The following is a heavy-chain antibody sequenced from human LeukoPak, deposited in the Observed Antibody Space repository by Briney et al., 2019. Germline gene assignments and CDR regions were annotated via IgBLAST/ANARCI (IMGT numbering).Heavy chain of an antibody. CDR2: IYSGGST. Sequence: GGSLRLSCAASGFTVSSNYMSWVRQAPGEGLEWVSVIYSGGSTYYADSVKGRFTISRDNSKNTLYLQMNSLRAEDTAVYYCARDPDSGDYGGTFDYWGQGTLVTVSS. CDR3: ARDPDSGDYGGTFDY. J-gene: IGHJ4*02. V-gene: IGHV3-66*01. D-gene: IGHD4-17*01. CDR1: GFTVSSNY.